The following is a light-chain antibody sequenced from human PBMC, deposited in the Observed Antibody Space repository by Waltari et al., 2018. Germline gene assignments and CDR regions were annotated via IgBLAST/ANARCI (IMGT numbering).Light chain of an antibody. V-gene: IGKV1-39*01. CDR3: QESYSLPLT. CDR2: DAS. J-gene: IGKJ4*01. CDR1: QDISNF. Sequence: DLQMPQSPSSLSASVGDRVTITCRASQDISNFLNWYQQKPGKAPKVLIYDASTLQSGVPTRFSGSGSGTDFTLIISSLQPEDFATYYCQESYSLPLTFGGGTKVEIK.